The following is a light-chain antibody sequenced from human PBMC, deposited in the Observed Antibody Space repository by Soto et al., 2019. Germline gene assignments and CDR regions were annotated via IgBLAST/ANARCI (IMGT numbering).Light chain of an antibody. CDR1: RSTIGNNY. V-gene: IGLV1-51*01. CDR3: GTWDSSLSDYV. CDR2: DNN. J-gene: IGLJ1*01. Sequence: QAVVTQPPSVSAAPGQKVTISCSGSRSTIGNNYVSWYQQLPGTAPKLLISDNNKRPSGIPDRFSGYKSGTSATLGITGLQTGDEADYYCGTWDSSLSDYVFGTGTKLTVL.